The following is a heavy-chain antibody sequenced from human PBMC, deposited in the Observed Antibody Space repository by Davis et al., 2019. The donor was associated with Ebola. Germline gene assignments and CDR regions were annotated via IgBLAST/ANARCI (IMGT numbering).Heavy chain of an antibody. Sequence: AASVKVSCQASGYTFTDHFMHWVRQAPGQRLELMGWINAANGNAKYSQKFQGRVTITTDTSASTTYMELSSLRSEDTAVYFCASHYYGTSGHLDYWGQGSQVTVSS. J-gene: IGHJ4*02. CDR2: INAANGNA. CDR1: GYTFTDHF. D-gene: IGHD3-10*01. V-gene: IGHV1-3*01. CDR3: ASHYYGTSGHLDY.